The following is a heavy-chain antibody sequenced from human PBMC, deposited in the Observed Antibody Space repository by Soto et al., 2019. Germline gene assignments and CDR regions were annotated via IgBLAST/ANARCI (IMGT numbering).Heavy chain of an antibody. CDR3: ARGWVEGLSRQPPSDF. CDR1: GFTFNTHW. D-gene: IGHD3-3*01. V-gene: IGHV3-74*01. Sequence: EVHLVESGGGLVQPGGSLRLSCAASGFTFNTHWMHWVRQAPGKGLVWVSRINSDGSATSHAESVKGRFIISRDNAKNTLYLHLNSLRAEDSAVYYCARGWVEGLSRQPPSDFWGQGTLVTVSS. CDR2: INSDGSAT. J-gene: IGHJ4*02.